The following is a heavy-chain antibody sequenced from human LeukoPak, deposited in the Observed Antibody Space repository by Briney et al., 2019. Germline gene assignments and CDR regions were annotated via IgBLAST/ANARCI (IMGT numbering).Heavy chain of an antibody. CDR1: GYSFTSYW. CDR2: IYPGDSDT. Sequence: GESLKISCKGSGYSFTSYWIGWVRQLPGKGLEWMGIIYPGDSDTRYSPSFQGQVTISADKSISTVYMQWSSLKASDTAMYYCARLEYSNSWLFDYWGQGTLVTVSS. D-gene: IGHD6-13*01. V-gene: IGHV5-51*01. CDR3: ARLEYSNSWLFDY. J-gene: IGHJ4*02.